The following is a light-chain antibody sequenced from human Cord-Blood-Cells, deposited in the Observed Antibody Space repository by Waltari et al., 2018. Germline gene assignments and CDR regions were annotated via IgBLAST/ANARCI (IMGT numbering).Light chain of an antibody. J-gene: IGLJ3*02. Sequence: QYALTQPASVSGYPGQSITISCTGTSSDVGSYNLASWYQQHPGKAPKLMICEGSKRPRAVSNRFFSCLSGNTASLTIAGIQAEDEADQHCCSNAGSSTKWVFGGRTKLTVL. CDR2: EGS. CDR1: SSDVGSYNL. CDR3: CSNAGSSTKWV. V-gene: IGLV2-23*01.